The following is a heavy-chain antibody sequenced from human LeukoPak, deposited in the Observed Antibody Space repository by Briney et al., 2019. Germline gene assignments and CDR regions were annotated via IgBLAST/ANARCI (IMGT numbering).Heavy chain of an antibody. J-gene: IGHJ6*02. CDR2: IIPIFGTA. CDR1: GGTFSSYA. D-gene: IGHD3-10*01. Sequence: SVKVSCKASGGTFSSYAISWVRQTPGQGLEWMGGIIPIFGTANYAQKFQGRVTITADESTSTAYMELSSLRPEDTAVYYCARDRGPYYYYGMDVWGQGTTVTVSS. CDR3: ARDRGPYYYYGMDV. V-gene: IGHV1-69*13.